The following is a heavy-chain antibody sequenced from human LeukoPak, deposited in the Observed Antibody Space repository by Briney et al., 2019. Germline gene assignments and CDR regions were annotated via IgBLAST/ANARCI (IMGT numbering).Heavy chain of an antibody. CDR3: TRRAKDDSSGYYST. CDR1: GFTFSGSA. J-gene: IGHJ5*02. CDR2: IRSKVNTYAT. V-gene: IGHV3-73*01. Sequence: GGSLKLSCAASGFTFSGSAMHWVRQSSGKGLEWVGRIRSKVNTYATAYAASVKGRFTISRDDSKNTVYLQMNSLKTEDTGVYYCTRRAKDDSSGYYSTWGQGTLVTVSS. D-gene: IGHD3-22*01.